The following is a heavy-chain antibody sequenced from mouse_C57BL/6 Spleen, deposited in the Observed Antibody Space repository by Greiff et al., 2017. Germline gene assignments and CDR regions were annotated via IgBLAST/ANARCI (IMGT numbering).Heavy chain of an antibody. CDR3: ARFSYAMDY. CDR1: GFTFTDYY. V-gene: IGHV7-3*01. D-gene: IGHD6-2*01. Sequence: VQLKESGGGLVQPGGSLSLSCAASGFTFTDYYMSWVRQPPGKALEWLGFIRNKANGYTTEYSASVKGRFTISRDKSQSILYLQMNALRAEDSATYYCARFSYAMDYWGQGTSVTVSS. CDR2: IRNKANGYTT. J-gene: IGHJ4*01.